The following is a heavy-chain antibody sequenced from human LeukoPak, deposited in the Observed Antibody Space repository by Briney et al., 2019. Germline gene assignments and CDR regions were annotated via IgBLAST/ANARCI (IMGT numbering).Heavy chain of an antibody. CDR3: AREYSGYDTTPFDY. V-gene: IGHV4-34*01. D-gene: IGHD5-12*01. CDR2: INHSGST. CDR1: GGSFSGYY. J-gene: IGHJ4*02. Sequence: SETLSLTCAVYGGSFSGYYWSWIRQPPGKGLEWIGEINHSGSTYYNPSLESRVTISVDTSKNQFSLKLSSVTAADTAVYYCAREYSGYDTTPFDYWGQGTLVTVSS.